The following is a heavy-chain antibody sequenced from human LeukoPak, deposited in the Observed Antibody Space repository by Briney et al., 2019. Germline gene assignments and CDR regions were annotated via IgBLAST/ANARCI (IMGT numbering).Heavy chain of an antibody. V-gene: IGHV4-34*01. Sequence: SETLSLTCAVYGGSFSGYYWSWIRQPPGKGLEWIGEINHSGSTNYNPSLKSRVTISVDTSKNQFSLKLSSVTAADTAVYYCARGVSDYDYGWFDHWGQGTLVTVSS. D-gene: IGHD5-12*01. J-gene: IGHJ5*02. CDR3: ARGVSDYDYGWFDH. CDR1: GGSFSGYY. CDR2: INHSGST.